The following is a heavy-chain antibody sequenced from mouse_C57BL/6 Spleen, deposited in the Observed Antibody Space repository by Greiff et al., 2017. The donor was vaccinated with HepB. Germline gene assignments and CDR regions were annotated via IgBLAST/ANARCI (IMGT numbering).Heavy chain of an antibody. D-gene: IGHD2-3*01. V-gene: IGHV1-22*01. J-gene: IGHJ3*01. CDR3: ARGGYYEGFAY. CDR2: INPNNGGT. Sequence: EVQLQESGPELVKPGASVKMSCKASGYTFTDYNMHWVKQSHGKSLEWIGYINPNNGGTSYNQKFKGKATLTVNKSSSTAYMELRSLTSEDSAVYYCARGGYYEGFAYWGQGTLVTVSA. CDR1: GYTFTDYN.